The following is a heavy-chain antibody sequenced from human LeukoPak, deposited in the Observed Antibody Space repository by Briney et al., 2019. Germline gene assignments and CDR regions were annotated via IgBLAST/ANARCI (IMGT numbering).Heavy chain of an antibody. Sequence: SETLSLTCAVYGGSFSGYYWSWIRQPPGKGLEWIGEINHSGSTNYNPSLKSRVTISVDTSKNQFSLKLSSVTAADTAVYYCARCRDYYDSSGYFYFDYWGQGTLVTVSS. CDR3: ARCRDYYDSSGYFYFDY. CDR2: INHSGST. CDR1: GGSFSGYY. J-gene: IGHJ4*02. V-gene: IGHV4-34*01. D-gene: IGHD3-22*01.